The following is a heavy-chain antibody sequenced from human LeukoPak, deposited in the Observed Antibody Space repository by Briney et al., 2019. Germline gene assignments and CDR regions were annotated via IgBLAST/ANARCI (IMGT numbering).Heavy chain of an antibody. D-gene: IGHD2-2*02. CDR2: INPSGGST. CDR1: GYTFTSYY. Sequence: ASVKVSCKASGYTFTSYYMHWVRQAPGQGLEWMGIINPSGGSTSYAQKFQGRVTMTRDTSTSTVYMELSSLRSEDTAVYYCARDKCSSTSCYTGGYYFGYWGQGTLVTVSS. J-gene: IGHJ4*02. V-gene: IGHV1-46*03. CDR3: ARDKCSSTSCYTGGYYFGY.